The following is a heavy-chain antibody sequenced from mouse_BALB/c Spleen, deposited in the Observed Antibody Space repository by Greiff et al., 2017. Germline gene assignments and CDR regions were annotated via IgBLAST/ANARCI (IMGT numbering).Heavy chain of an antibody. CDR1: GFTFSDYY. V-gene: IGHV5-4*02. CDR3: ARDKGGYYYGSKALFAY. D-gene: IGHD1-1*01. J-gene: IGHJ3*01. CDR2: ISDGGSYT. Sequence: DVQLVESGGGLVKPGGSLKLSCAASGFTFSDYYMYWVRPTPEKRLEWVATISDGGSYTYYPDSVKGRFTISRDNAKNNLYLQMSSLKSEDTAMYYCARDKGGYYYGSKALFAYWGQGTLVTVSA.